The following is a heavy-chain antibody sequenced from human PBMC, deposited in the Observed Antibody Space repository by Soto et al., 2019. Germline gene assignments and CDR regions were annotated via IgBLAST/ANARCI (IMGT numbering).Heavy chain of an antibody. V-gene: IGHV4-31*03. D-gene: IGHD6-6*01. CDR2: IYYSGST. Sequence: SETLSLTCTVSGGSISSGGYYWSWIRQHPGKGLEWIGYIYYSGSTYYNPSLKSRVTISVDTSKNQFSLKLSSVTAADTAVYYCARGETYSSSRKNWFDPWGQGTLVTVSS. J-gene: IGHJ5*02. CDR3: ARGETYSSSRKNWFDP. CDR1: GGSISSGGYY.